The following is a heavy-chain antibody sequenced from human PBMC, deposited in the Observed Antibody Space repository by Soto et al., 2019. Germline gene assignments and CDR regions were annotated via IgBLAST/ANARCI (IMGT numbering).Heavy chain of an antibody. J-gene: IGHJ6*02. Sequence: LEQSGAEVRSPGSSVTISCKASGGSFTSFSIDWVRQAHGEGLEWIGGVIRHIGKFRYSPPFRRRVTMTMDEAANTSLLRLRRLTSDDTAVYFCRRGVTILGSALRDLPPYVWRQGTVRIVSS. D-gene: IGHD3-10*02. CDR1: GGSFTSFS. CDR3: RRGVTILGSALRDLPPYV. CDR2: VIRHIGKF. V-gene: IGHV1-69*05.